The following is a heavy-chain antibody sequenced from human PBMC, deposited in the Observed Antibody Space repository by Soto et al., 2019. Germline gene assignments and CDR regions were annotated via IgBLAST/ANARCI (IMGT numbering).Heavy chain of an antibody. CDR2: ISYDGNNK. J-gene: IGHJ4*02. D-gene: IGHD5-12*01. CDR3: ARAAATKTTIYYFDN. V-gene: IGHV3-30-3*01. Sequence: GGSLRLSCAASGFTFSTYAMYWARQAPGNGLEWVAVISYDGNNKYYADSVKGRFTISRDDSQNTLYLQMNSLRAEDTAVYYCARAAATKTTIYYFDNWGQGTLVTVSS. CDR1: GFTFSTYA.